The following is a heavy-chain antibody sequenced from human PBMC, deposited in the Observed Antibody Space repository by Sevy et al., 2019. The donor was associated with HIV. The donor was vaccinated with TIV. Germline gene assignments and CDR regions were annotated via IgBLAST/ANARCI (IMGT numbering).Heavy chain of an antibody. D-gene: IGHD6-19*01. CDR3: ARGRIAVAVL. CDR1: GFTFSSYS. J-gene: IGHJ4*02. V-gene: IGHV3-48*01. Sequence: GGSLRLSCAASGFTFSSYSMNWVRQAPGKGLEWVSYISSSSSTIYYADSVKGRFTISRGNAKNSLYLQMNSLRAEDTAVYYCARGRIAVAVLWGQGTLVTVFS. CDR2: ISSSSSTI.